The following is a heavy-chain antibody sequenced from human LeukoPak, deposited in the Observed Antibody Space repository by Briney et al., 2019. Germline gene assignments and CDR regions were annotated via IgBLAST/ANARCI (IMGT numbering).Heavy chain of an antibody. Sequence: PGGSLRLSCAASGFTVSSNYMSWVRQAPGKGLEWVSVIYSGGSTYYADSVKGRFTISRDNSKNTLYLQMNSLRAEDTAVYYCASLGEYYDSSGYYYWGQGTLVTVSS. CDR2: IYSGGST. CDR3: ASLGEYYDSSGYYY. V-gene: IGHV3-53*01. J-gene: IGHJ4*02. D-gene: IGHD3-22*01. CDR1: GFTVSSNY.